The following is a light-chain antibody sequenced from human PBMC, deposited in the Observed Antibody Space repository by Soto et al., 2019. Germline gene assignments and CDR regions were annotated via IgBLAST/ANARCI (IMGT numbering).Light chain of an antibody. CDR2: DAS. J-gene: IGKJ2*01. CDR3: QHYNDYPYT. V-gene: IGKV1-5*01. Sequence: DIQVTQSPSTLSASVGARVIIACRASQTADKWVAWYQQKPGKAPNVLIYDASRLESGVPSRFSGSGSGTLFTLTISNLQPDDFATYYCQHYNDYPYTFGQGTKVEI. CDR1: QTADKW.